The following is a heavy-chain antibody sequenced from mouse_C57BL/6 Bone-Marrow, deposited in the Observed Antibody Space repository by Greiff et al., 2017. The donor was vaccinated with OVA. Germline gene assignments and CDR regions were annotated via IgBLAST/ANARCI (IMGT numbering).Heavy chain of an antibody. D-gene: IGHD1-1*01. CDR1: GFSFNTYA. CDR2: IRSKSNNYAT. J-gene: IGHJ4*01. V-gene: IGHV10-1*01. CDR3: VRHGYYGSSSSHYYAMDY. Sequence: EVKLVESGGGLVQPKGSLKLSCAASGFSFNTYAMNWVRQAPGKGLEWVARIRSKSNNYATYYADSVKDRFTISRDDSESMLYLQMNNLKTEDTAMYYCVRHGYYGSSSSHYYAMDYWGQGTSVTVSS.